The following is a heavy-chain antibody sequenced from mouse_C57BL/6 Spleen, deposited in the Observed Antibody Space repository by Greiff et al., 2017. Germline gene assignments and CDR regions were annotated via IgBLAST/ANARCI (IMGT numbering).Heavy chain of an antibody. J-gene: IGHJ4*01. CDR1: GYTFTSYW. V-gene: IGHV1-64*01. CDR3: ARKNYYSYAMDY. D-gene: IGHD1-1*01. CDR2: IHPNSGST. Sequence: QVQLQQPGAELVKPGASVKLSCKASGYTFTSYWMHWVKQRPGQGLAWIGMIHPNSGSTNYNEKFKSKATLTVDKSSSTAYMQLSSLTAEDSAVYYCARKNYYSYAMDYWGQGTSVTVSS.